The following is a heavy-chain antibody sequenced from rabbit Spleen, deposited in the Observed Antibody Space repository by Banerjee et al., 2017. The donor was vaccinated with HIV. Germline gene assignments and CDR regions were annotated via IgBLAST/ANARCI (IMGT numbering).Heavy chain of an antibody. Sequence: QSLEESGGDLVKPGASLTLTCTASGFSFSSSYYMCWVRQAPGKGLEWIACIYAGGIGSTYSATWAKGRFTCSKTSSTTVTLQMTSLTAADTATYFCARDPVIAGSAYYDLWGQGTLVTVS. CDR3: ARDPVIAGSAYYDL. V-gene: IGHV1S40*01. CDR1: GFSFSSSYY. CDR2: IYAGGIGST. J-gene: IGHJ3*01. D-gene: IGHD8-1*01.